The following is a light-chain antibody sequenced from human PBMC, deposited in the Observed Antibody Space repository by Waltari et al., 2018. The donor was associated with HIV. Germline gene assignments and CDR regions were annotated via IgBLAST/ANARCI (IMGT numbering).Light chain of an antibody. J-gene: IGKJ2*01. CDR3: QHYESYPYT. CDR2: TAS. V-gene: IGKV1-5*03. Sequence: DIQVTQSPSTLSASVGDRVTISCRASQAVGSWVAWYQHKPGRAPTLLIHTASSLQSDVPSRFGGSGAGTDFTLTINGLQPEDYATYFCQHYESYPYTFGQGTTL. CDR1: QAVGSW.